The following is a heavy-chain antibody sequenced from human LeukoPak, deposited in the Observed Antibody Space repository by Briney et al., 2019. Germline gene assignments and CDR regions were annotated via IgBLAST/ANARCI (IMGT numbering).Heavy chain of an antibody. CDR2: IYPGDSGT. CDR3: ARHALTVTTTNWFDP. J-gene: IGHJ5*02. D-gene: IGHD4-17*01. CDR1: GYSFTSYW. V-gene: IGHV5-51*01. Sequence: GESLQISCKGSGYSFTSYWIGWVRQMPGKGLEWMGIIYPGDSGTRYSPSFQGQVTISADKSISTAYLQWSSLKASDTAMYYCARHALTVTTTNWFDPWGQGTLVTVSS.